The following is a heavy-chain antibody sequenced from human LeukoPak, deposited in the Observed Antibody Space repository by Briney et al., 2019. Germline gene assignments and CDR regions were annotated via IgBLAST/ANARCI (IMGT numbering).Heavy chain of an antibody. CDR2: INSDGSST. CDR3: ARDSVPDILTGFGPYIHAFDI. J-gene: IGHJ3*02. V-gene: IGHV3-74*01. Sequence: GGSLRLSCAASEFTFSRYWMHWVRQAPGKGLVWVSRINSDGSSTTYADSVKGRFTISRDNAKNTLYLEMNSLRAEDTALYYCARDSVPDILTGFGPYIHAFDIWGQGTMVTVSS. CDR1: EFTFSRYW. D-gene: IGHD3-9*01.